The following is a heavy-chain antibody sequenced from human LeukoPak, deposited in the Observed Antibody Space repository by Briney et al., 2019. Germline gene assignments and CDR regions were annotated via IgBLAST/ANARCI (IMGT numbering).Heavy chain of an antibody. CDR2: IIPIFGTA. CDR1: GGTFSSAA. V-gene: IGHV1-69*05. J-gene: IGHJ3*02. CDR3: AREGEDGYNRGRGAFNI. Sequence: SVKVSCKXSGGTFSSAAISWVRQAPGQGLEWMGRIIPIFGTANYSQKFQGRVTITTDESTSTAYMELSSLRSGDTALYYCAREGEDGYNRGRGAFNIWGQGTMVTVSS. D-gene: IGHD5-24*01.